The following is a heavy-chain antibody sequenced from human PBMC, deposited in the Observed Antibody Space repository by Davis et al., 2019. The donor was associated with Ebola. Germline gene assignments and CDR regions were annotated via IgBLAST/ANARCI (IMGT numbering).Heavy chain of an antibody. D-gene: IGHD4-17*01. CDR1: GFTFSSYS. Sequence: GESLKISCAASGFTFSSYSMNWVRQAPGKGLEWVSSISSSSSYIYYADSVKGRFTISRDNAKNSLYLQMNSLRAEDTAVYYCARDEAGYGDYSWYFDLWGRGTLVTVSS. CDR2: ISSSSSYI. V-gene: IGHV3-21*01. J-gene: IGHJ2*01. CDR3: ARDEAGYGDYSWYFDL.